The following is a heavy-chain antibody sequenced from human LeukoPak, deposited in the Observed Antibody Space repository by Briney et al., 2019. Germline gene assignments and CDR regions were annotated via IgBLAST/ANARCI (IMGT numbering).Heavy chain of an antibody. CDR2: IYYSGST. CDR3: ARVGGYAEADY. Sequence: SETLSLTCTVSGGSISSYYWSWIRQPPGQGLEWIGYIYYSGSTNYNPSLKRRVTISVDTSKNQFSLKLSSVTAADTAVYYCARVGGYAEADYWGQGTLVTVSS. D-gene: IGHD2-2*01. CDR1: GGSISSYY. V-gene: IGHV4-59*01. J-gene: IGHJ4*02.